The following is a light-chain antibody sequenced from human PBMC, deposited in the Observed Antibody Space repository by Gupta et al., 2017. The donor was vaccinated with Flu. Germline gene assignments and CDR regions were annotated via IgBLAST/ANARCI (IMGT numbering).Light chain of an antibody. CDR2: AAS. CDR3: QQSYSNFLT. V-gene: IGKV1-39*01. Sequence: DIQMTQFPSSLSASVGDRVTITCRASQRVFNYLNWYQQKPGKAPKFLIYAASSLQSGVPARFSGSGSGTDFTLTISDLQPEDSATYYFQQSYSNFLTFGGGTKVEIK. J-gene: IGKJ4*01. CDR1: QRVFNY.